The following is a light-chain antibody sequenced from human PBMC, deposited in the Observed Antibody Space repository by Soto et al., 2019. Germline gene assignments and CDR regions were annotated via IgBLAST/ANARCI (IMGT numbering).Light chain of an antibody. Sequence: LTQPASVSGSPGQSIAISCTGTSVDVGGFEYVSWYQQHPGKVPKLMIYDVNNRPSGVSNRFSGSKSGNTASLTISGLQAEDEADYFCSSYTSSNTYVFGTGTKVTVL. CDR2: DVN. CDR1: SVDVGGFEY. J-gene: IGLJ1*01. V-gene: IGLV2-14*03. CDR3: SSYTSSNTYV.